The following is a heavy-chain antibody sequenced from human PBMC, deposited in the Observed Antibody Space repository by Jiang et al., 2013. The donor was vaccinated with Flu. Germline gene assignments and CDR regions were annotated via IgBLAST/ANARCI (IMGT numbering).Heavy chain of an antibody. D-gene: IGHD3-3*01. J-gene: IGHJ4*02. CDR2: INTNTGNP. V-gene: IGHV7-4-1*02. Sequence: QSGSELKKPGASVKVSCKASGYAFTSYAMNWVRQAPGQGLEWMGWINTNTGNPTYAQGFTGRFVFSLDTSVSTAYLQISSLKAEDTAVYYCARDIWDFWSGXPPLFDYWGQGTLVTVSS. CDR3: ARDIWDFWSGXPPLFDY. CDR1: GYAFTSYA.